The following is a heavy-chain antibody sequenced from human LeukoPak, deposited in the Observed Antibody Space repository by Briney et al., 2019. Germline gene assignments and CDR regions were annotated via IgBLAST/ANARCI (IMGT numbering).Heavy chain of an antibody. V-gene: IGHV3-7*01. J-gene: IGHJ4*02. Sequence: GGSLRLPCAASGFTFSSYWMSWVRQAPGKGLEWVANIKQAGSEKYYVDSVKGRFTISRDNAKDPLYLQMNSLRAEDTAVYYCARDRTWELPLIGYWGQGTLVTVSS. CDR1: GFTFSSYW. D-gene: IGHD1-26*01. CDR2: IKQAGSEK. CDR3: ARDRTWELPLIGY.